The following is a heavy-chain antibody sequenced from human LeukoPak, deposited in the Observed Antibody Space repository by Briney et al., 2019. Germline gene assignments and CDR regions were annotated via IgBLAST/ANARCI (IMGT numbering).Heavy chain of an antibody. D-gene: IGHD3-22*01. Sequence: GASVKVSCKASRYTFTSYDINWVRQATGQGLEWMGWMNPNCGNTGYAQKFQGRVTMTRNTSISTAYMELSSLRSEDTAVYYCARVYYDTSGYPFDYWGQGTLVTVSS. CDR3: ARVYYDTSGYPFDY. V-gene: IGHV1-8*01. CDR1: RYTFTSYD. J-gene: IGHJ4*02. CDR2: MNPNCGNT.